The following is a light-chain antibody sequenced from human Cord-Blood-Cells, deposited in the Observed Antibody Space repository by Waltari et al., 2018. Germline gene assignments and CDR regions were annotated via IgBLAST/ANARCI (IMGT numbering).Light chain of an antibody. CDR1: SSDVGGYNY. Sequence: QSALTQPPSASGSPGKSVTISCTGTSSDVGGYNYVSWYHQHPGKAPKLMIYEVSKRPSGFPDRFSGSKSGNTASLTVSGLQAEDEADYYCSSYAGSNNFVVFGGGTKLTVL. CDR3: SSYAGSNNFVV. J-gene: IGLJ2*01. CDR2: EVS. V-gene: IGLV2-8*01.